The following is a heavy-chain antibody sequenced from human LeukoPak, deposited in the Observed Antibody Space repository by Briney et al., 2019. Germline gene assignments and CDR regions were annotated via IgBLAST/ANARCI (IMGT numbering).Heavy chain of an antibody. CDR1: GGSFSGYY. CDR3: AAGRGHRYCSGGSCYSGYNWLDP. CDR2: INHSGST. J-gene: IGHJ5*02. V-gene: IGHV4-34*01. D-gene: IGHD2-15*01. Sequence: SETLSLTCAVYGGSFSGYYWSWIRQPPGKGLEWIGEINHSGSTNYNPSLKSRVTISVDTSKNQFSLKLSSVTAADTAVYYCAAGRGHRYCSGGSCYSGYNWLDPWGQGTLVTVSS.